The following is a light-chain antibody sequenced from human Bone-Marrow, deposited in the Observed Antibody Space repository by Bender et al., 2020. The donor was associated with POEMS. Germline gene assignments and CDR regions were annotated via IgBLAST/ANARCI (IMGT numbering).Light chain of an antibody. V-gene: IGLV2-23*02. J-gene: IGLJ3*02. CDR2: DVS. CDR1: SSNIGTNP. Sequence: QSVLTQPPSASGTPGQRVTISCSGSSSNIGTNPVNWYQQHPGKAPKLMLYDVSKRPSGVSNRFSGSKSGTTASLTISGLQAEDEADYYCCSYAGSTSWVFGGGTKLTVL. CDR3: CSYAGSTSWV.